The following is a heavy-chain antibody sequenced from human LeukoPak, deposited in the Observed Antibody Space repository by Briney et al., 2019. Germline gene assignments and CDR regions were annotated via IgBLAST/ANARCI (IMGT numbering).Heavy chain of an antibody. V-gene: IGHV1-18*04. CDR2: ISAYNGNT. Sequence: GASVKVSCKASGYSFTSNYIHWVRQAPGQGLEWMGWISAYNGNTNYAQKLQGRVTMTTDTSTSTAYMELRSLRSDDTAVYYCARDPTVIVVVGTNWFDPWGQGTLVTVSS. D-gene: IGHD3-22*01. J-gene: IGHJ5*02. CDR1: GYSFTSNY. CDR3: ARDPTVIVVVGTNWFDP.